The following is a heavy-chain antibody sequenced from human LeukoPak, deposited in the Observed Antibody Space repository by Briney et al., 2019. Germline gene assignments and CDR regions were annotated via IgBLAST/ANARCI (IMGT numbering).Heavy chain of an antibody. D-gene: IGHD2-15*01. CDR2: MNPNSGNT. CDR1: GYTFTSYD. V-gene: IGHV1-8*01. Sequence: ASVKVSCKASGYTFTSYDINWVRQATGQGLEWMGWMNPNSGNTGYAQKFQGRVTMTRNTSISTAYMELSSLRSEDTAVYYCARGFKSRALYVRSGGSCLLDYWGQGTLVTVSS. J-gene: IGHJ4*02. CDR3: ARGFKSRALYVRSGGSCLLDY.